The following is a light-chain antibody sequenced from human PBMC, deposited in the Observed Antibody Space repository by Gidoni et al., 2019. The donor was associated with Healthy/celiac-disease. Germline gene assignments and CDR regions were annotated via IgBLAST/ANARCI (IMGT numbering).Light chain of an antibody. CDR2: GHS. CDR3: QSYDSSLSHVV. J-gene: IGLJ2*01. V-gene: IGLV1-40*01. Sequence: QSVLTQPPSVSGAPGQTVTISCTGSSSNIRAGYDVHWYQQLPGTAPKLLIYGHSNRPSGVPDRFSGSKSGTSASLAIAGLQAEDEADYYCQSYDSSLSHVVFGGGTKLTVL. CDR1: SSNIRAGYD.